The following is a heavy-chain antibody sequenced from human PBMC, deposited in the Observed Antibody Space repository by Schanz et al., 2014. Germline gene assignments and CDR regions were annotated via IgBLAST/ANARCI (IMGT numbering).Heavy chain of an antibody. CDR2: IIPILGME. CDR1: GGTFSSYA. CDR3: ARDIQYHYDTSGPVGAFDI. V-gene: IGHV1-69*04. D-gene: IGHD3-22*01. Sequence: QVQLVQSGAEVKKPGSSVKVSCKASGGTFSSYAFSWVRQAPGQGLEWMGKIIPILGMENYAQKFQGRVTITADISTSTAYMDLSSLSSDDTAVYYCARDIQYHYDTSGPVGAFDIWGQGTVVTVSS. J-gene: IGHJ3*02.